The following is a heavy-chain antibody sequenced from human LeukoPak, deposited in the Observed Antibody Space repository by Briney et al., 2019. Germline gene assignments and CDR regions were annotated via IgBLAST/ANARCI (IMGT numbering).Heavy chain of an antibody. CDR3: ARVDIVVVVADY. Sequence: GASVKVSCKASAYTFTGYYMNWERHPPGQGLELMGWINPNSAGTNNAHKFQGKVTINRDTSISKAYMELSRLRSDDTAVYYCARVDIVVVVADYWGQGTLVTVSS. CDR1: AYTFTGYY. J-gene: IGHJ4*02. CDR2: INPNSAGT. D-gene: IGHD2-15*01. V-gene: IGHV1-2*02.